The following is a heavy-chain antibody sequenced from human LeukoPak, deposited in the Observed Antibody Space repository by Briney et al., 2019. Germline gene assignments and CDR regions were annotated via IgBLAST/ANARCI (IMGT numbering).Heavy chain of an antibody. V-gene: IGHV4-59*08. CDR2: ISDMGST. CDR1: GGSISSYY. D-gene: IGHD2/OR15-2a*01. Sequence: KPSETLSLTCTVSGGSISSYYWSWIRQPPGKGLEWIAYISDMGSTNYNPSLKSRVTISLDTSKNQFSLKLSSVTAADTAVYYCAGHHPRNTVDFWGQGTLVTVSS. CDR3: AGHHPRNTVDF. J-gene: IGHJ4*02.